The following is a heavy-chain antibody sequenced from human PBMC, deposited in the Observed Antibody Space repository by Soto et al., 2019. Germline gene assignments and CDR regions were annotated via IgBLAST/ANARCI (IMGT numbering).Heavy chain of an antibody. D-gene: IGHD3-10*01. V-gene: IGHV4-4*07. Sequence: SETLSLTCTVSGGSISSYYVSWIRQSAGKGLEWIGRIDTSGATNYNPSLKSRVTMSVDASKNHFSLNLSSVTAADTAVYYCARGPRGYVYYHGMDVWGQGTTVTVSS. J-gene: IGHJ6*02. CDR2: IDTSGAT. CDR3: ARGPRGYVYYHGMDV. CDR1: GGSISSYY.